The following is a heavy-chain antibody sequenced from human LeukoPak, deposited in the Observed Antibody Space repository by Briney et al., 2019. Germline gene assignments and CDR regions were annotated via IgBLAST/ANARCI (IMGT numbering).Heavy chain of an antibody. V-gene: IGHV3-33*01. D-gene: IGHD2-15*01. Sequence: GSLRLSCTASGFTLSRHGIHWVRQAPGKGLERVALLWSDGIKEDYADSAKGRFTISRDSSKNTVYLQMNSLRVEDTAVYYCARENWGFCSRCRDLDCWGQGTLVTVSS. CDR3: ARENWGFCSRCRDLDC. J-gene: IGHJ4*02. CDR1: GFTLSRHG. CDR2: LWSDGIKE.